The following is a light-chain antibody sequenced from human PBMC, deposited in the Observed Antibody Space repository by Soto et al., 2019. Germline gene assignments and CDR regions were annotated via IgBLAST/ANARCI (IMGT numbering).Light chain of an antibody. V-gene: IGKV1-39*01. J-gene: IGKJ1*01. CDR2: AAS. Sequence: DIQMTQSPSSLSASVGDRVTLTCRASHSVSSYLNWYQQKPGKAPKLLIYAASSLPNGVPSRFSGSGSGTDFTLTISSLQPEDFATYYCQQSYSTPWTFGQGTKVDIK. CDR1: HSVSSY. CDR3: QQSYSTPWT.